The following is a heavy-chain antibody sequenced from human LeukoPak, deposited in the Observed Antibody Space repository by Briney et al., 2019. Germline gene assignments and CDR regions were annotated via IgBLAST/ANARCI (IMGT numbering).Heavy chain of an antibody. J-gene: IGHJ4*02. D-gene: IGHD3-16*01. Sequence: GGSLRLFCAGFGFAFCSYSINWGRQAPGKGLEWVSPISSSSSYIYYADSVKGRFTISRDNAKNSLYLQMNSLRAEDTAVYYCARDRQTYYHDYWGQGTLVTVSS. CDR2: ISSSSSYI. V-gene: IGHV3-21*01. CDR1: GFAFCSYS. CDR3: ARDRQTYYHDY.